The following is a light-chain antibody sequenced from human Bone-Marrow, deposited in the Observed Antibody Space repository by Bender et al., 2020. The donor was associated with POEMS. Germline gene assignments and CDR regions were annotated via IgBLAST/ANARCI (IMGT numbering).Light chain of an antibody. CDR2: RDN. CDR3: VAWDASLNGWV. V-gene: IGLV1-47*01. CDR1: SSNIGTSY. J-gene: IGLJ3*02. Sequence: QSVLTQPPSASATPGQRVTISCSGSSSNIGTSYVYWYQQLPGSAPRLLISRDNQRPSGVPDRFSGSKSGTSASLTITGLQSDDEAIYFCVAWDASLNGWVFGGGTKLTVL.